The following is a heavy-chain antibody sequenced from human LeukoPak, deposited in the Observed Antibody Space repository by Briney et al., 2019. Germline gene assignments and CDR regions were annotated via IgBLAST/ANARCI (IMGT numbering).Heavy chain of an antibody. J-gene: IGHJ4*02. CDR2: ISAYNGNT. V-gene: IGHV1-18*01. CDR3: ARSGGSYYDSSGYYFDY. CDR1: GYTFTSYG. Sequence: ASVKVSCKASGYTFTSYGISWVRQAPGQGLEWMGWISAYNGNTNYAQKLQGRVTMTTDTSTSTAYMELRSLRSDDTAAYYCARSGGSYYDSSGYYFDYWGQGTLVTVSS. D-gene: IGHD3-22*01.